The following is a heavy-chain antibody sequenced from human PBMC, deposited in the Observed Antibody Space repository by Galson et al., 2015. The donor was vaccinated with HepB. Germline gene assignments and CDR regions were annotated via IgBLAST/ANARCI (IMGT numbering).Heavy chain of an antibody. V-gene: IGHV3-21*01. CDR1: GFTFSAYS. J-gene: IGHJ4*02. D-gene: IGHD3-10*01. CDR3: AGNRGVRPFDY. Sequence: SLRLSCAASGFTFSAYSMNWVRQAPGRGLEWVSSISSSSSHISYADSVEGRFTISRDNAKNSLYLQMNSLRAEDTAVYYSAGNRGVRPFDYWGQGTLVTVSS. CDR2: ISSSSSHI.